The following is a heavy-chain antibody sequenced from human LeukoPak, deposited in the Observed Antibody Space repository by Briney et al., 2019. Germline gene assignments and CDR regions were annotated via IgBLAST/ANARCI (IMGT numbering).Heavy chain of an antibody. J-gene: IGHJ4*02. D-gene: IGHD3-22*01. V-gene: IGHV3-74*03. CDR1: GFTFSNAW. Sequence: GGSLRLSCAASGFTFSNAWMSWVRQAPGKGLEWVGRITSDGISTTYAESVKGRFTISRDNAKNTLYLQMNSLRAEDTAVYYCAKTPYYDSSGYFDYWGQGTLVTVSS. CDR3: AKTPYYDSSGYFDY. CDR2: ITSDGIST.